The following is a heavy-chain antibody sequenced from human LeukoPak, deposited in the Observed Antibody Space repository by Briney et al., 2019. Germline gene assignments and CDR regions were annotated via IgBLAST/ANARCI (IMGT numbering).Heavy chain of an antibody. CDR2: ISYDGSNK. J-gene: IGHJ5*02. CDR3: ARKAIGWWFDP. V-gene: IGHV3-30*01. CDR1: GLTFSSYA. Sequence: GGSLRLSCAASGLTFSSYAMHWVLQAPGKGLEWVAVISYDGSNKYYADSVKGRFTISRDNSKNTLYLQMNSLRAEDTAVYYCARKAIGWWFDPWGQGTLVTVSS. D-gene: IGHD5-24*01.